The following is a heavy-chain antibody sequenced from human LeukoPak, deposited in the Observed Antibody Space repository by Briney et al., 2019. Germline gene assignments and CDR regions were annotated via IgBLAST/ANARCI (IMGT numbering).Heavy chain of an antibody. Sequence: SVKVSCKASGGTFSSYAISWVRQAPGQGLEWMGGIIPIFGTANYAQKFQGRVTITTDESTSTAYMELSSLRYEDTAVYYCAREWYSGYDWLDYWGQGTLVTVSS. CDR3: AREWYSGYDWLDY. D-gene: IGHD5-12*01. CDR2: IIPIFGTA. V-gene: IGHV1-69*05. J-gene: IGHJ4*02. CDR1: GGTFSSYA.